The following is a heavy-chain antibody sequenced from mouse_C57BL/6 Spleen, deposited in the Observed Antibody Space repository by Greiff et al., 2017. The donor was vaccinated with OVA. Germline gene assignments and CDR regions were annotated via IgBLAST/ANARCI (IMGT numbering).Heavy chain of an antibody. CDR1: GYTFTDYY. V-gene: IGHV1-26*01. Sequence: EVQLQQSGPELVKPGASVKISCKASGYTFTDYYMNWVKQSHGKSLEWIGDINPNNGGTSYNQKFKGKATLTVDKSSSTAYMELRSLTSEDSAVYDCARGDYGYDEADWGQGTLVTVSA. CDR3: ARGDYGYDEAD. J-gene: IGHJ3*01. D-gene: IGHD2-2*01. CDR2: INPNNGGT.